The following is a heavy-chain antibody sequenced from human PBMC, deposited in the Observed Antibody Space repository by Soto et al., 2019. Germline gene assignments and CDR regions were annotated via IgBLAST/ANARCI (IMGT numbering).Heavy chain of an antibody. CDR1: GGSISSGGYY. CDR2: IYYSGST. Sequence: QVQLQESGPGLVKPSQTLSLTCTVSGGSISSGGYYWSWIRQHPGKGLEWIGYIYYSGSTYYNPSLKSRVTISVDTSKSQFSLKLSSVTAADTAVYYCARDCGGSTSCYGYFDYWGQGTLVTVSS. CDR3: ARDCGGSTSCYGYFDY. D-gene: IGHD2-2*01. V-gene: IGHV4-31*03. J-gene: IGHJ4*02.